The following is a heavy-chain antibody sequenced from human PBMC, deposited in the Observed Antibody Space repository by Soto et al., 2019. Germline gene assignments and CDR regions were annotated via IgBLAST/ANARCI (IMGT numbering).Heavy chain of an antibody. Sequence: ASVKVSCKVSGYTLTELSMHWVRQAPGKGLEWMGGFDPEDGETIYAQKFQGRVTMTEDTSTDTAYMELSSLRSEDTAVYYCATDVSSSSWSYYYYDMDVWGQGTTVTVSS. D-gene: IGHD6-13*01. CDR1: GYTLTELS. V-gene: IGHV1-24*01. J-gene: IGHJ6*02. CDR3: ATDVSSSSWSYYYYDMDV. CDR2: FDPEDGET.